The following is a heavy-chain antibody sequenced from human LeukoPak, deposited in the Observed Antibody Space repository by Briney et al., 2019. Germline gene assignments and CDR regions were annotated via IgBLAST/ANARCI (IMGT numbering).Heavy chain of an antibody. CDR1: GSTFRSYW. V-gene: IGHV3-7*01. CDR3: ARWARYCSSGSCYSWFDP. D-gene: IGHD2-15*01. Sequence: GGSLRLSCAASGSTFRSYWMSWVRQAPGKGLEWVASMKLDGSEEYYVDSVKGRFTISSDNAKNSLYLQMNSLRVDDTAVYYCARWARYCSSGSCYSWFDPWGQGTLVTVSS. CDR2: MKLDGSEE. J-gene: IGHJ5*02.